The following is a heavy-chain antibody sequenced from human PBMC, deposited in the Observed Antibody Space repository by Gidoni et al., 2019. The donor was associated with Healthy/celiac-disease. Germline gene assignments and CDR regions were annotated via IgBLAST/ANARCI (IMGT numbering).Heavy chain of an antibody. CDR2: ISSSSSYI. D-gene: IGHD3-16*01. J-gene: IGHJ4*02. CDR1: GFTFSSYS. CDR3: ARGRLREMATYDY. V-gene: IGHV3-21*01. Sequence: EVQLVESGGGLVKPGGPLSLSCAASGFTFSSYSMNWVRQAPGKGLEWVSSISSSSSYIYYADSVKGRFTISRDNAKNSLYLQMNSLRAEDTAVYYCARGRLREMATYDYWGQGTLVTVSS.